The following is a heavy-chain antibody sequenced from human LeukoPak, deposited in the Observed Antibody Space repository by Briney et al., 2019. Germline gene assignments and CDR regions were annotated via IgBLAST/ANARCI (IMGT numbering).Heavy chain of an antibody. CDR3: AREGQESCSSTSCSSGAFDM. V-gene: IGHV3-48*03. Sequence: GGSLRLSCAASGFTFSNYEMIWVRQAPGKGLEWVSYICCSGSNIHFADSVKGRFTISRDNAENSLFLQMNSLRAEDTAVYYCAREGQESCSSTSCSSGAFDMSGQGTMVTAYS. D-gene: IGHD2-2*01. CDR2: ICCSGSNI. CDR1: GFTFSNYE. J-gene: IGHJ3*02.